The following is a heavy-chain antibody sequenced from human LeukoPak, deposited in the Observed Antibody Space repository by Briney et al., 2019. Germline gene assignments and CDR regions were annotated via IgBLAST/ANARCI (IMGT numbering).Heavy chain of an antibody. CDR3: ARDSPNYYDSSGYPEVYFDY. Sequence: SETLSLTCTVSGGSVSSGSYYWSWIRQPPGKGLEWIGYIYYSGSTNYNPSLKSRVTISVDTSKNQLSLKLSSVTAADTAVYYCARDSPNYYDSSGYPEVYFDYWGQGTLVTVSS. D-gene: IGHD3-22*01. J-gene: IGHJ4*02. CDR2: IYYSGST. CDR1: GGSVSSGSYY. V-gene: IGHV4-61*01.